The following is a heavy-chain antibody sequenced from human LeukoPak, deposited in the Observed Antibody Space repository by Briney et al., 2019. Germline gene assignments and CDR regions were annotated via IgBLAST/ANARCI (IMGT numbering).Heavy chain of an antibody. CDR1: GFTFSNSA. J-gene: IGHJ5*02. Sequence: GGSLRLSCAASGFTFSNSAMNWVRQAPGKGLEWVSSISGGASHIYYADSVRARFTISRDNAKNSLYLQLNSLRVEDTAVYYCARESYTNFPQGFDPWGQGTLVTVSS. V-gene: IGHV3-21*01. D-gene: IGHD2-2*02. CDR2: ISGGASHI. CDR3: ARESYTNFPQGFDP.